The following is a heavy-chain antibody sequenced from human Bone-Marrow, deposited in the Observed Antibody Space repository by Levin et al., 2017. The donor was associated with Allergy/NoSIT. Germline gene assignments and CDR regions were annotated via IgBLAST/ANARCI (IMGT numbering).Heavy chain of an antibody. J-gene: IGHJ4*02. CDR1: GFTVSIYE. D-gene: IGHD6-13*01. V-gene: IGHV3-48*03. Sequence: SCAASGFTVSIYEMNWVRQAPGKGLEWVSYISGGGNTKDYADSVKGRFTISRDNAKNSLYLQMNSLRAEDTAVYYCARGSINSNSFDFEYWGQGTLVTVSS. CDR3: ARGSINSNSFDFEY. CDR2: ISGGGNTK.